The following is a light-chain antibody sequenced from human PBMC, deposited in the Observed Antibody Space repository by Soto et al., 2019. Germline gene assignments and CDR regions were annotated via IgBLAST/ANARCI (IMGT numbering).Light chain of an antibody. CDR1: QTVSSN. V-gene: IGKV3-15*01. CDR2: GAS. J-gene: IGKJ2*01. CDR3: QQYHNLPPQYT. Sequence: EIVMTQSPATLSLSPGERATLSCRASQTVSSNLAWYQQKPGQAPRLLIHGASTRATGVPARFSGSGSGTEFTLTISSLQSEDFAVYYCQQYHNLPPQYTFGQGTKLQIK.